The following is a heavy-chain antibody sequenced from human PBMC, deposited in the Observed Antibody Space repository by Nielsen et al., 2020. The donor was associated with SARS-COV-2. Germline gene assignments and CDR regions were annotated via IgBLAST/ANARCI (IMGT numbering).Heavy chain of an antibody. CDR2: ISAYSGDT. CDR3: ARDSLTLRDIVTTNY. Sequence: WVRQAPGQGLEWMGWISAYSGDTNYAQKPQGRVTMTTDTSTSTAYMELRSLRSDDTAVYYCARDSLTLRDIVTTNYWGQGTLVTVSS. J-gene: IGHJ4*02. V-gene: IGHV1-18*01. D-gene: IGHD5-12*01.